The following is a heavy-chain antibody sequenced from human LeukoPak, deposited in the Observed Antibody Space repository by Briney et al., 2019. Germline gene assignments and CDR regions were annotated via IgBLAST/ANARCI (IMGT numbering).Heavy chain of an antibody. V-gene: IGHV3-23*01. J-gene: IGHJ3*02. CDR3: AKDVEMATIHLQSDAFDI. D-gene: IGHD5-24*01. CDR1: GFTFSSYA. CDR2: ISGRGGST. Sequence: QSGGSLRLSCAASGFTFSSYAMNWVRQAPGKGLEWVSVISGRGGSTYYADSVKGRFTISRDNSKNTVYLQMNSLRAEDTAVYYCAKDVEMATIHLQSDAFDIWGQGTMVTVSS.